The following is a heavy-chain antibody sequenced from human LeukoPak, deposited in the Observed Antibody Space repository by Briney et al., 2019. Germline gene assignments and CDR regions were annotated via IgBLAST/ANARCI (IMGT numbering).Heavy chain of an antibody. J-gene: IGHJ4*02. D-gene: IGHD1-1*01. CDR3: VRDVSQRRHVNY. Sequence: SATLSLTWTVSGASISSGGYYWSWIRQHPWMGLEWIGYIYYSGSAYHIPSLKRRLTMSVDTSKSQYSRKLSTVTSASTALYYVVRDVSQRRHVNYWGQPTLVADSS. CDR2: IYYSGSA. CDR1: GASISSGGYY. V-gene: IGHV4-31*02.